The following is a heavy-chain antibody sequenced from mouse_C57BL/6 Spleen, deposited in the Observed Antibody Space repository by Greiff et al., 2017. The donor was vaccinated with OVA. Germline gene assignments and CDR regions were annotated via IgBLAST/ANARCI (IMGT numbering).Heavy chain of an antibody. V-gene: IGHV5-6*01. J-gene: IGHJ2*01. Sequence: EVHLVESGGDLVKPGGSLKLSCEASGFTFSSYGMSWVRQTPDKRLEWVATISSGGSYTYYPDSVKGRFTISRENAKNTLYLQMSSLQSEDTAMYYCARDGQRYFDYWGKGTTLTVSS. CDR3: ARDGQRYFDY. CDR2: ISSGGSYT. D-gene: IGHD2-3*01. CDR1: GFTFSSYG.